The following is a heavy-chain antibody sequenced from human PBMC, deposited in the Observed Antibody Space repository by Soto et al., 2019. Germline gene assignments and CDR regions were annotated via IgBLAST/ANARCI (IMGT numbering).Heavy chain of an antibody. Sequence: QVHLVQSGAEVKKPGASVKVSCKGSGYAFTTYGITWVRQAPGQGLEWMGWISAHNGNTNYAQKLQGRVTVTRDTSTSTAYMELRSLRSNDTAVYYCARGRYGDYCGQGALVTVSS. CDR3: ARGRYGDY. V-gene: IGHV1-18*01. D-gene: IGHD1-1*01. CDR2: ISAHNGNT. J-gene: IGHJ4*02. CDR1: GYAFTTYG.